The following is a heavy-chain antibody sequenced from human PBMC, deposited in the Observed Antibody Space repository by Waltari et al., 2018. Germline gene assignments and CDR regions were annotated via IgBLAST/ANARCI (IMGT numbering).Heavy chain of an antibody. Sequence: QVQLQESGPGLVKPSETLSLTCAVSGYSISSGYYWGWIRQPPGKGLEWIGSIYHSGSTYYNPSLKRRVTISVDTSKNQFSLKLSSVTAADTAVYYCAREPYYDSSGLDAFDIWGQGTMVTVSS. CDR3: AREPYYDSSGLDAFDI. J-gene: IGHJ3*02. D-gene: IGHD3-22*01. CDR2: IYHSGST. CDR1: GYSISSGYY. V-gene: IGHV4-38-2*02.